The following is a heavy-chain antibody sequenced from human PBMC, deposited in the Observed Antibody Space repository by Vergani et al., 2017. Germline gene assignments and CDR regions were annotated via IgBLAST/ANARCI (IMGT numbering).Heavy chain of an antibody. Sequence: QVQLVESGGGVVQPGRSLRLSCAASGFTFSSYGMHWVRQAPGKGLEWVAVIWYDGSNKYYADSVKGRFTISRDNSKNTLYLQMNSLRAEDTAVYYCARDTYWSSTSCLWALDYWGQGTLVTVSS. J-gene: IGHJ4*02. CDR2: IWYDGSNK. D-gene: IGHD2-2*01. V-gene: IGHV3-33*01. CDR3: ARDTYWSSTSCLWALDY. CDR1: GFTFSSYG.